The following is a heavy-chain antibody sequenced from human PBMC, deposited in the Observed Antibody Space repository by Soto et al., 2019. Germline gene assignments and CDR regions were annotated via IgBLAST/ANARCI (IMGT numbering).Heavy chain of an antibody. CDR3: AGGEDIVVVPAAPFAY. Sequence: GASVKVYCKASEYTFTSYAMHCVRQAPGQKLEWMGWISGGNGNTKYSQKFQGRVTITRDTSASTAYMEMSSLRSEDTAVYYCAGGEDIVVVPAAPFAYWGQGTLVTVSS. CDR2: ISGGNGNT. V-gene: IGHV1-3*01. J-gene: IGHJ4*02. CDR1: EYTFTSYA. D-gene: IGHD2-2*01.